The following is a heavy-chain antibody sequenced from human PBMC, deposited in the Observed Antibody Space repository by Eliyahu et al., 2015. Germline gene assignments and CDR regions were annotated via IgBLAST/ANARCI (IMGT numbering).Heavy chain of an antibody. V-gene: IGHV1-3*01. D-gene: IGHD3-10*01. Sequence: QVQLVQSGAXVKKPGASVKVSCKASGYTFTSYAMHWVRQAPGQRLEWMGWINAGNGNTKYSQKFQGRVTITRDTSASTAYMELSSLRSEDTAVYYCAREGIGVQGAMAKGFDYWGQGTLVTVSS. CDR3: AREGIGVQGAMAKGFDY. CDR2: INAGNGNT. CDR1: GYTFTSYA. J-gene: IGHJ4*02.